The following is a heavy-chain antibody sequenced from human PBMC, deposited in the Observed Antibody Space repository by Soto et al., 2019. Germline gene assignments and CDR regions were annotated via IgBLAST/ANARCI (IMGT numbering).Heavy chain of an antibody. J-gene: IGHJ5*02. CDR1: GGSISSYY. D-gene: IGHD1-26*01. CDR3: ARGRPDPKRRIFSFYRHQNWFDP. Sequence: SETLSLTCTVSGGSISSYYWSWIRQPPGKGLEWIGYIYYSGSTNYNPSLKSRVPISVDTSKNQFSLKLSSVTAADTAVYYCARGRPDPKRRIFSFYRHQNWFDPWGQGTLVTVSS. V-gene: IGHV4-59*01. CDR2: IYYSGST.